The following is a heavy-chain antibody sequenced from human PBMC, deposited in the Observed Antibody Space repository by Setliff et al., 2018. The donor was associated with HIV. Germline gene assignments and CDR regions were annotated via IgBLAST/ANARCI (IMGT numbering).Heavy chain of an antibody. J-gene: IGHJ6*03. CDR1: GVSISSYY. D-gene: IGHD4-17*01. CDR2: IYASGII. Sequence: SETLSLTCTVSGVSISSYYWSWIRQPAGKGLEWVGRIYASGIINYNPSLKSRVTMSVDTSKNQFSLKLSSVTAADTAVYYCARGALGPTVTSYYYYYMDVWGKGTRSPSP. CDR3: ARGALGPTVTSYYYYYMDV. V-gene: IGHV4-4*07.